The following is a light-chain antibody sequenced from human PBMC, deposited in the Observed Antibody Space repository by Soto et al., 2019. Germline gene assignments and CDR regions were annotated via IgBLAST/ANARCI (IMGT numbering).Light chain of an antibody. V-gene: IGKV3-15*01. Sequence: EIVMTQSPATLSVSPGERATLSCRASQSVSSNLAWYQQKPGQAPRLLIYGASTRATGIPARFSGSGSGTEFTLTISRLQSEEFAVYYCQQYNNWPPGAFGQGNKLESK. J-gene: IGKJ2*01. CDR1: QSVSSN. CDR2: GAS. CDR3: QQYNNWPPGA.